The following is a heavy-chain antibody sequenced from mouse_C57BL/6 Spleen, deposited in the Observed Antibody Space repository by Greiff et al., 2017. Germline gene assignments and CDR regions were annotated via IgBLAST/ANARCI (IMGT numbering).Heavy chain of an antibody. CDR2: ISYDGSN. D-gene: IGHD3-3*01. CDR3: ARDGELTSPWFAY. V-gene: IGHV3-6*01. J-gene: IGHJ3*01. Sequence: EVKLQESGPGLVKPSQSLSLTCSVTGYSITSGYYWNWIRQFPGNKLEWMGYISYDGSNNYNPSLKNRISITRDTSKNQFFLKLNSVTTEDTATYYCARDGELTSPWFAYWGQGTLVTVSA. CDR1: GYSITSGYY.